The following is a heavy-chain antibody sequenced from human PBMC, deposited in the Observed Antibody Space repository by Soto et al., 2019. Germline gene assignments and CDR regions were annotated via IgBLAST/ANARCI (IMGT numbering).Heavy chain of an antibody. D-gene: IGHD3-3*01. V-gene: IGHV4-39*01. Sequence: SETLSLTCTVSGGSISSSSYYWGWIRKPPGKGLEWIGSIYYSGSTYYNPSLKSRVTISVDTSKNQFSLKLSSVTAADTAVYYCASSSPWSGYYISQFYYMDVWGKGTTVTVSS. CDR2: IYYSGST. CDR3: ASSSPWSGYYISQFYYMDV. CDR1: GGSISSSSYY. J-gene: IGHJ6*03.